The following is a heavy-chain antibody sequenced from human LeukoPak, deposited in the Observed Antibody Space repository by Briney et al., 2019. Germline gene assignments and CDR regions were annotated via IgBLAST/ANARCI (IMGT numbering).Heavy chain of an antibody. Sequence: ASVKVSCKASGYTFTGYYMHWVRQAPGQGLEWMGWINPNSGGTNYAQKFQGRVTMTRDTSTSTVYMELSSLRSEDTAVYCCARDRNRWCDYWGQGTLVTVSS. J-gene: IGHJ4*02. D-gene: IGHD1-14*01. CDR1: GYTFTGYY. V-gene: IGHV1-2*02. CDR3: ARDRNRWCDY. CDR2: INPNSGGT.